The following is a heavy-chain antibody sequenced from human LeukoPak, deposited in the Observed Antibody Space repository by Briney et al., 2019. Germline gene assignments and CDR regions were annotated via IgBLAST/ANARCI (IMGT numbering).Heavy chain of an antibody. Sequence: SETLSLTCTVSGGSIRSYYWSWIRQPPGKGLEWIGYIYYSGSTNYNPSLKSRVTISVDTSKNQFSLKLSSVTAADTAVYYCAREVDYSNYAYWGQGTLVTVSS. J-gene: IGHJ4*02. CDR3: AREVDYSNYAY. V-gene: IGHV4-59*12. CDR2: IYYSGST. D-gene: IGHD4-11*01. CDR1: GGSIRSYY.